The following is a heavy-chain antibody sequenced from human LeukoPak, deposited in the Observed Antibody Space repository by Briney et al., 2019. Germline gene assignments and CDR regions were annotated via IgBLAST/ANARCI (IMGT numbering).Heavy chain of an antibody. J-gene: IGHJ4*02. V-gene: IGHV4-34*01. Sequence: SETLSLTCAVNGGSFRGYYWTWIRQPPGKGLEWIGEANHNGGTNYSPSLKSRITISVDTSQNQFSLKLNSVTAADTAVYFCARGIVLTGYASFDYWGQGTPVTVSS. CDR3: ARGIVLTGYASFDY. CDR2: ANHNGGT. D-gene: IGHD2-8*02. CDR1: GGSFRGYY.